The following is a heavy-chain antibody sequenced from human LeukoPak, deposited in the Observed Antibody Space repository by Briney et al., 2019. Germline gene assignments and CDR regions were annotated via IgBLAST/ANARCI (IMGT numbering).Heavy chain of an antibody. Sequence: PGGSLRLSCAASGFTFSTYAMTWVRQAPGKGLEWVAFIRNDGSTKYFADSVKGRFTISRDNSKNTLYLQMNSLRAEDTAVYYCAKTHSSSWGIFDYWGQGTLVTVSS. J-gene: IGHJ4*02. CDR2: IRNDGSTK. CDR1: GFTFSTYA. D-gene: IGHD6-13*01. V-gene: IGHV3-30*02. CDR3: AKTHSSSWGIFDY.